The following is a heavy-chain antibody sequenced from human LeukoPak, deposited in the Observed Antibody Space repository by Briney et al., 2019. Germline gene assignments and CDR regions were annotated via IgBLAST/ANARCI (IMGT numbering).Heavy chain of an antibody. V-gene: IGHV3-7*03. CDR2: IKQDGSEK. CDR3: ARERGESNSYYYYYYYMDV. Sequence: GGSLRLSCAASGFTFSSYWMSWVRQAPGKGLEWVANIKQDGSEKYYVDSVKGRFTISRDNAKNSLYLQMNSLRAEDTALYHCARERGESNSYYYYYYYMDVWGKGTTVTVSS. CDR1: GFTFSSYW. J-gene: IGHJ6*03. D-gene: IGHD3-10*01.